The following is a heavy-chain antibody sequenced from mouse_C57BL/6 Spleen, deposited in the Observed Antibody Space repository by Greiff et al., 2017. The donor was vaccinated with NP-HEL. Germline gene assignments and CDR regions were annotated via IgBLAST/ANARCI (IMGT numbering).Heavy chain of an antibody. CDR1: GFNITDYY. Sequence: EVQLQQSGAELVKPGASVKLSCTASGFNITDYYMHWVKQRTEQGLEWIGRIDPEDGETKYAPKFQGKATLTADTSSNTAYLQLSSLTSEDTAVYYCAPYGNYGYFDVWGTGTTVTVSS. J-gene: IGHJ1*03. CDR3: APYGNYGYFDV. V-gene: IGHV14-2*01. CDR2: IDPEDGET. D-gene: IGHD2-1*01.